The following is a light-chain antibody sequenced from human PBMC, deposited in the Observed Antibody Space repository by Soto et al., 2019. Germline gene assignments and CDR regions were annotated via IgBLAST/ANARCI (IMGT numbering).Light chain of an antibody. Sequence: QSVLTQPPSVTGAPGQRVTISCTGSNSNIGADYGVHWYQQFPETAPKLLIYDNTNRPSGVPDRFSGSKSGTSASLAITGLQAEDEADYCCQSFDSSLIGLVFGGGTKLTVL. J-gene: IGLJ2*01. V-gene: IGLV1-40*01. CDR2: DNT. CDR1: NSNIGADYG. CDR3: QSFDSSLIGLV.